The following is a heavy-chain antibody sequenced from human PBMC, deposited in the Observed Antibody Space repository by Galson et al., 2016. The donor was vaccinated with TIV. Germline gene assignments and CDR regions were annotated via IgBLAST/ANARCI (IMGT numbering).Heavy chain of an antibody. Sequence: SLRLSCAASGFRLTNHEMIWVRQAPGKGLDWVSYTSISDATKYYADSVRGRFTISRDNAKNSLYLQMDSLRVEDTAVYYCVRDNKVGDYNGMDVWGQGTTVAVSS. CDR3: VRDNKVGDYNGMDV. V-gene: IGHV3-48*03. D-gene: IGHD3-16*01. CDR2: TSISDATK. J-gene: IGHJ6*01. CDR1: GFRLTNHE.